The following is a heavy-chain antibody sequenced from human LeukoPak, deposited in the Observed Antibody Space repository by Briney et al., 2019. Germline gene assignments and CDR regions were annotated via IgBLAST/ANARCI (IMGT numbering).Heavy chain of an antibody. Sequence: PSETLSLTCTVSGGSISSSSYYWGWIRQPPGKGLEWIGSIYYSGSTYYNPSLKSRATISVDTSKNQFSLQLSSVTAADTAVYYCARDMSSGYSELGDYWGQGTLVTVSS. J-gene: IGHJ4*02. D-gene: IGHD3-22*01. CDR2: IYYSGST. CDR3: ARDMSSGYSELGDY. CDR1: GGSISSSSYY. V-gene: IGHV4-39*07.